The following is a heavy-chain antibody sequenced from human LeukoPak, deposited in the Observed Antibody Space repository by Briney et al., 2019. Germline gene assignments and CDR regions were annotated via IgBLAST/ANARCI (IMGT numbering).Heavy chain of an antibody. V-gene: IGHV3-48*03. Sequence: QPGGSLRLSCAASGFMIRNYEMTWVRQAPGKGLEWLSYIDYSGTTIHYADAVKGRFTISRDDAQNSLSLQMNSLRAEDTAVYYCARNLGRVEEGDSDGAIYYYYYYGLDVWGKGTTVTVSS. CDR1: GFMIRNYE. CDR3: ARNLGRVEEGDSDGAIYYYYYYGLDV. J-gene: IGHJ6*04. D-gene: IGHD2-21*01. CDR2: IDYSGTTI.